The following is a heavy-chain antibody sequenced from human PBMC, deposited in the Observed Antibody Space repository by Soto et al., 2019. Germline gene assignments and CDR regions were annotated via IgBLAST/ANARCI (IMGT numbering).Heavy chain of an antibody. D-gene: IGHD1-1*01. Sequence: PXVSLRLSFASSGFTISSYAMSWVRQAPGKGLEWVSAISDRGDTTHYADSVKGRFTISRDTSKNTLYLQMNTLRAEDTAVYYCAKDKPGTTSFDYWGQGTMVTVS. CDR2: ISDRGDTT. CDR3: AKDKPGTTSFDY. J-gene: IGHJ4*02. CDR1: GFTISSYA. V-gene: IGHV3-23*01.